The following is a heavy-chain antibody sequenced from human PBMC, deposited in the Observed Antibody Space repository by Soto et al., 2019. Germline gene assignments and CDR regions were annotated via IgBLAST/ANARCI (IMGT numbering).Heavy chain of an antibody. CDR2: ISTDNGNT. J-gene: IGHJ4*02. CDR3: AMYWSGYHYFDF. Sequence: QVQLVQSGDEVKKPGASVKVSCKASGYTFTKFGVSWVRQAPGQGLEWMGWISTDNGNTKYSQSLPGRVTMTTDTSTTTAYMEMRSLTSDDTAVYYCAMYWSGYHYFDFWGQGPMVTLS. D-gene: IGHD3-3*01. V-gene: IGHV1-18*04. CDR1: GYTFTKFG.